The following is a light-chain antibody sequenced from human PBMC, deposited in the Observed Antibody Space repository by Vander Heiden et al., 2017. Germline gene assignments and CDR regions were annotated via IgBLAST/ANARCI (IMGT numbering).Light chain of an antibody. CDR3: EAWDDSLNGPV. CDR1: SSNIGSNT. Sequence: SVLTQPPSASGTPGQRVTICIAGSSSNIGSNTVHWYQQLPGTAPKLLIYSNNQRPSGVPDRFSGSKSGTSASRASSGLQAEDEADYYCEAWDDSLNGPVFGGGTKLTVL. CDR2: SNN. V-gene: IGLV1-44*01. J-gene: IGLJ2*01.